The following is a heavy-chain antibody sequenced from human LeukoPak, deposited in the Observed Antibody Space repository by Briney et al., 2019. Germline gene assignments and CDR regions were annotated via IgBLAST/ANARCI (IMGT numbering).Heavy chain of an antibody. J-gene: IGHJ4*02. CDR3: AVVGATATFDY. Sequence: SETLSLTCTVSGGSNSSSSYYWGWIRQPPGKGLEWIGSIYYSGSTYYNPSLKSRVTISVDTSKNQFSLKLSSVTAADTAVYYCAVVGATATFDYWGQGTLVTVSS. V-gene: IGHV4-39*01. D-gene: IGHD1-26*01. CDR1: GGSNSSSSYY. CDR2: IYYSGST.